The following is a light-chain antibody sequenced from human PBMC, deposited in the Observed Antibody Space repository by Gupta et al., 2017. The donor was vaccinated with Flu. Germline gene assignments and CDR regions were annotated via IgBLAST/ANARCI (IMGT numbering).Light chain of an antibody. J-gene: IGLJ3*02. V-gene: IGLV1-44*01. CDR3: AAWDDSLNGWV. CDR1: SSNIGRNT. Sequence: QSLLTQPPSASGTPGQRVTISCSASSSNIGRNTVNWYQQLPGPAPKLLLYSNNQRPSGVPDRFSGSKSGTSASLAMSGLQSEDKADYDCAAWDDSLNGWVFGGGTKLTVL. CDR2: SNN.